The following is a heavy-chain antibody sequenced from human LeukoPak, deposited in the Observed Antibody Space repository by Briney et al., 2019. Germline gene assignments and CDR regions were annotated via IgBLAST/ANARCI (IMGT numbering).Heavy chain of an antibody. CDR3: AREGSYLDTGGSYYLHWFDP. D-gene: IGHD3-22*01. J-gene: IGHJ5*02. CDR1: GFIFSSYW. CDR2: IKQDGSEQ. Sequence: PGGSLRLSCAASGFIFSSYWMSWVRQAPGKGLEWVANIKQDGSEQYYVDSVKGRFTISRDNAKNSLYLQMNSLRIEDTAVYYCAREGSYLDTGGSYYLHWFDPWGQGTLVTVSS. V-gene: IGHV3-7*01.